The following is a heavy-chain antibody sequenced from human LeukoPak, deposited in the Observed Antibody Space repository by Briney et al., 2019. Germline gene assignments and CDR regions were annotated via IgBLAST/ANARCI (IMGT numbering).Heavy chain of an antibody. J-gene: IGHJ4*02. D-gene: IGHD2-15*01. CDR2: INPTSAGT. V-gene: IGHV1-2*02. CDR1: GYTFTDYY. Sequence: ASVTVSCKASGYTFTDYYMHWVRQAPGLGLEWMGWINPTSAGTNYAQNFRGRVTMTRDTSMSTAFMELSRLSSDDTAVYYCASAYCSGGDCYSFDYWGQGTLVTVSS. CDR3: ASAYCSGGDCYSFDY.